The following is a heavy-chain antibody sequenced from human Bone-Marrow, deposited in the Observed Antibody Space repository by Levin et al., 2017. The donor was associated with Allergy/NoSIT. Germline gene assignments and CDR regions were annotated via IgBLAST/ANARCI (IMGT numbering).Heavy chain of an antibody. CDR2: INAGDGET. Sequence: GESLKISCKSSGYSFTSYNIHWVRQAPGQRPEWMGWINAGDGETKYSQKFQDRVTITRDTSASTAYIELISLTSEDTAVYYCTRTVDPQASWERWFGPWGQGTLVTVSS. CDR1: GYSFTSYN. CDR3: TRTVDPQASWERWFGP. D-gene: IGHD1-1*01. V-gene: IGHV1-3*01. J-gene: IGHJ5*02.